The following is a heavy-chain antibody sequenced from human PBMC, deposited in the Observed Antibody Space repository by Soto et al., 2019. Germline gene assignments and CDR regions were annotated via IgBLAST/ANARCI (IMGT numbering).Heavy chain of an antibody. Sequence: GGSLRLSCAASRFTFSNYAMSWVRQAPGKGLEWVSGIGGSGVTTYYADSVKGRFTISRDNSKDTLYLQMSSLRAEDTALYYCAKGIGSGWYAFDFWGQGTLVTVSS. V-gene: IGHV3-23*01. J-gene: IGHJ4*02. CDR2: IGGSGVTT. D-gene: IGHD6-19*01. CDR3: AKGIGSGWYAFDF. CDR1: RFTFSNYA.